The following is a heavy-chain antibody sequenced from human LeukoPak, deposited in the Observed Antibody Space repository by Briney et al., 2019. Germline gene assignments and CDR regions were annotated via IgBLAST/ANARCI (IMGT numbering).Heavy chain of an antibody. Sequence: GASVKVSCKASGYTFAGYSIHWVRQAPGQGLEWMGWINPNSGGTNYAQKFQGRVTMTRDTSISTAYMELSRLRSDDTAVYYCARGIAARRRDYWGQGTLVTVSS. CDR3: ARGIAARRRDY. V-gene: IGHV1-2*02. J-gene: IGHJ4*02. CDR2: INPNSGGT. CDR1: GYTFAGYS. D-gene: IGHD6-6*01.